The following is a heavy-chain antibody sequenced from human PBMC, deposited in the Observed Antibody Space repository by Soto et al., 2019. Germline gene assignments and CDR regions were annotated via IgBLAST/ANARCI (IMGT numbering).Heavy chain of an antibody. CDR3: AREGVVVVAAKGYFDY. CDR2: IYTSGST. J-gene: IGHJ4*02. D-gene: IGHD2-15*01. V-gene: IGHV4-4*07. CDR1: DSSISSYY. Sequence: VSDSSISSYYWSWIRQPAGKGLEWIGRIYTSGSTNYNPSLKSRVTMSVDTSKNQFSLKLSSVTAADTAVYYCAREGVVVVAAKGYFDYWGQGTLVTVSS.